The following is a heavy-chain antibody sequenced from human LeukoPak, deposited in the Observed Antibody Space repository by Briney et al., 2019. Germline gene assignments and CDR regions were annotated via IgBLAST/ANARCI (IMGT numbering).Heavy chain of an antibody. CDR3: AREEVGATSFDY. CDR1: GFTFSSYA. Sequence: PGRSLRLSCAASGFTFSSYAMHWVRQAPGKGLEWVAVISYDGSNKYYADSVKGRFTISRDNSKNTLYLQMNSLRAEDTAVYYCAREEVGATSFDYWGQGTLVTVSS. J-gene: IGHJ4*02. D-gene: IGHD1-26*01. V-gene: IGHV3-30*04. CDR2: ISYDGSNK.